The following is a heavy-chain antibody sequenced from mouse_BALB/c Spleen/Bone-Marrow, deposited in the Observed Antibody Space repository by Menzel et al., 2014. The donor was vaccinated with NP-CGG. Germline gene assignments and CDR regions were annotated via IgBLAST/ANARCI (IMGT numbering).Heavy chain of an antibody. V-gene: IGHV1-69*02. CDR1: GYTFTSYW. D-gene: IGHD2-10*02. J-gene: IGHJ2*01. CDR2: IYPSDSYT. Sequence: QVQLQQSGAELVRPGASVKLSCKASGYTFTSYWINRVKQRPGQGLEWIGNIYPSDSYTNYNQKFKDKATLTVDKSSSTAYMQLSSPTSEDSAVYYCTRKYGPLYYFDYWGQGTTLTVSS. CDR3: TRKYGPLYYFDY.